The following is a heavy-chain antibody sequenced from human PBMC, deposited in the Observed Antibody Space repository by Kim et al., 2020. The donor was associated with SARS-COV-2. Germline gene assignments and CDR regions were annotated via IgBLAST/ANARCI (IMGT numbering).Heavy chain of an antibody. J-gene: IGHJ1*01. Sequence: SETLSLTCTVSGDSITNYYWNWIRQTPGKGLEWIGNIYHTGRASYNPSLRSRTTISVDTAKNKFSLKLSSVTAADTAVYYCARDGRYTITWQGAEYF. D-gene: IGHD6-13*01. CDR3: ARDGRYTITWQGAEYF. CDR1: GDSITNYY. CDR2: IYHTGRA. V-gene: IGHV4-59*01.